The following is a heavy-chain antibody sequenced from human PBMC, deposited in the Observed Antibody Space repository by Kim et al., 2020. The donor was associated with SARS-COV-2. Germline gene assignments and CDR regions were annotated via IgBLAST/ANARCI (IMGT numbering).Heavy chain of an antibody. D-gene: IGHD6-19*01. V-gene: IGHV1-69*01. CDR3: AGDSSGYRFDR. CDR2: A. J-gene: IGHJ5*02. Sequence: ANYAQKFQGRVTITADESTGTAYMERSSLRSEDTAVYYCAGDSSGYRFDRWGQGTLVTVSS.